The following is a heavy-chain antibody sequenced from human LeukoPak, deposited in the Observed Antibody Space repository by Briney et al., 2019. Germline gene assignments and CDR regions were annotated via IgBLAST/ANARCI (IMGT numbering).Heavy chain of an antibody. J-gene: IGHJ4*02. V-gene: IGHV4-39*07. CDR3: ARDNRYSSHFVDY. CDR2: IYYSGST. Sequence: SETLSLTCTVSGGSISSSSYYWGWIRQPRGKGLEWIGSIYYSGSTYYNPSLKSRVTISVDTSKNQFSLKLSSVTAADTAVYYCARDNRYSSHFVDYWGQGTLVTVSS. D-gene: IGHD6-13*01. CDR1: GGSISSSSYY.